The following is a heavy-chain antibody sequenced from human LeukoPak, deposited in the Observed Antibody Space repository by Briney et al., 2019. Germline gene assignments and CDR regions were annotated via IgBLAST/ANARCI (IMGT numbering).Heavy chain of an antibody. CDR1: GYTFTSYD. CDR2: MKPNSGNR. V-gene: IGHV1-8*01. J-gene: IGHJ4*02. CDR3: ARAGGYCGRISCPYYFDY. Sequence: ASVKVSCKASGYTFTSYDINWGRQATGQGREGMGWMKPNSGNRGYAQKFQGRLTMHRNTSISTAYMELSSLRYEDTAVYYCARAGGYCGRISCPYYFDYWGQGSLVAVSS. D-gene: IGHD2-15*01.